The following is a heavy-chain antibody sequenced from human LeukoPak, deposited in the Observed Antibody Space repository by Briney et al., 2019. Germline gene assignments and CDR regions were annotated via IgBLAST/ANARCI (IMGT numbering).Heavy chain of an antibody. CDR3: ARSFSGFLEDAFDI. J-gene: IGHJ3*02. CDR2: IYPAGSDT. D-gene: IGHD1-1*01. V-gene: IGHV5-51*01. CDR1: GYTFTNYW. Sequence: GESLKISCTGSGYTFTNYWIGWVRQMPGKGLEWMGIIYPAGSDTKYSPSFQGQVTISADKSISTAYLQWTSLKASDTAMYYCARSFSGFLEDAFDIWGQGTMVTVSS.